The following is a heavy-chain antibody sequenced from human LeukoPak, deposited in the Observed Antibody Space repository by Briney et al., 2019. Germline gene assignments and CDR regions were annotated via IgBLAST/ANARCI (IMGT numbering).Heavy chain of an antibody. Sequence: GESLTLSCAASGFTFSSYAMTWVRQAPGKGLEWVSVISGSGDTTYYADPVKGRFTISRDNSKNTLYLQMNSLRAEDTAVYFCARSRDGYKRFDSWGQGTLVTVSS. CDR2: ISGSGDTT. D-gene: IGHD5-24*01. CDR1: GFTFSSYA. V-gene: IGHV3-23*01. J-gene: IGHJ4*02. CDR3: ARSRDGYKRFDS.